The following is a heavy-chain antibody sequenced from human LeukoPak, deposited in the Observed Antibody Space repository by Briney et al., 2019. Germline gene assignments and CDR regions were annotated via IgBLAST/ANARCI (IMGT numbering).Heavy chain of an antibody. CDR3: ARDDYSLEGFDY. CDR2: INHSGST. Sequence: PSETPSLTCAVYGGSFSGYYWSWIRQPPGKGLEWIGEINHSGSTNYNPSLKSRDTISVDTSKNQFSLKLSSVTAADTAVCYCARDDYSLEGFDYWGQGTLVTVSS. J-gene: IGHJ4*02. CDR1: GGSFSGYY. V-gene: IGHV4-34*01. D-gene: IGHD4-11*01.